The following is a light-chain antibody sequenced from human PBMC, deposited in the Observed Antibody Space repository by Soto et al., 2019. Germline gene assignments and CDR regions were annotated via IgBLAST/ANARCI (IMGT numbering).Light chain of an antibody. CDR1: SSDVGGYNY. J-gene: IGLJ1*01. Sequence: QSVLAQPPSASGSPGQSVTISCTGTSSDVGGYNYVSWYQQHPGKAPKLMIYEVSKRPSGVPDRFSGSKSGNTASLTVSGLQAEDDANYHCTPYATRNPXSALGTGT. CDR3: TPYATRNPXSA. V-gene: IGLV2-8*01. CDR2: EVS.